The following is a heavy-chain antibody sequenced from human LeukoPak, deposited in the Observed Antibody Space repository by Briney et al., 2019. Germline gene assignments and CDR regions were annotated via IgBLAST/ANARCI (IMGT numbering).Heavy chain of an antibody. J-gene: IGHJ4*02. V-gene: IGHV4-61*01. CDR2: IYDSGST. D-gene: IGHD3-10*01. CDR3: AYQRITMVRGVIPFAY. Sequence: NPSETLSLTCTVSGGSVNSGSYYCSWIRQPPGKGLELIGYIYDSGSTNHNPSLKSRVTMSEDTSKNQFSLKLSSVTAADTAVYYCAYQRITMVRGVIPFAYWGQGTLVTVSS. CDR1: GGSVNSGSYY.